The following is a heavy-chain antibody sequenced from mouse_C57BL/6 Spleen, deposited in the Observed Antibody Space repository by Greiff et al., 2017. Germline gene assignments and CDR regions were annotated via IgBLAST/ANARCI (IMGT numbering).Heavy chain of an antibody. CDR1: GFNIKDYY. D-gene: IGHD2-1*01. J-gene: IGHJ4*01. CDR3: ARSEGTGNYDAMDY. V-gene: IGHV14-2*01. Sequence: VQLQQSGAELVKPGASVKLSCTASGFNIKDYYMHWVKQRTEQGLEWIGRIDPEDGETIYAPKFQGKPTITADTSSNTAYLQLSRLTTEDTAVYYCARSEGTGNYDAMDYWGQGTSGTVSS. CDR2: IDPEDGET.